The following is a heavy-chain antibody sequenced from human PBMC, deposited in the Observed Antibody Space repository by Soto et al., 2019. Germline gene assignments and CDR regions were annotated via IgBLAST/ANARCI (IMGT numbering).Heavy chain of an antibody. CDR2: ISPYNGNT. J-gene: IGHJ4*02. D-gene: IGHD3-10*01. Sequence: QDQLVQSGAEVKKPGASVKVSCKSSGYTFSSYGISWVRQAPGQGLEWMGWISPYNGNTNYAQKVQGRVTMTADTSTSTGYMELRSLRSDDTAVCYCARRRAGGYFDYWGQGTLVTVSS. CDR3: ARRRAGGYFDY. CDR1: GYTFSSYG. V-gene: IGHV1-18*01.